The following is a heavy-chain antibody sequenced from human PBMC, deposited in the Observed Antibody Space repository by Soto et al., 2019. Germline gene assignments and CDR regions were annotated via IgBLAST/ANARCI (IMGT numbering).Heavy chain of an antibody. CDR1: GGSISSSSYY. D-gene: IGHD6-19*01. CDR2: IYYSGST. J-gene: IGHJ4*02. Sequence: QLQLQESGPGLVKPSETLSLTCTVSGGSISSSSYYWGWIRQPPGKGLEWIGSIYYSGSTYYNPSLKSRVTISVDTSKNQFSLKLSSVTAADTAVYYCAITDLREQWLVVDYWGQGTLVTVSS. CDR3: AITDLREQWLVVDY. V-gene: IGHV4-39*01.